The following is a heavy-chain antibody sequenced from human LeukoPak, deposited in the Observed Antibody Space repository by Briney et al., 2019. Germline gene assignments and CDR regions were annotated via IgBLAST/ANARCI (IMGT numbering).Heavy chain of an antibody. CDR1: GGSISSGFYF. CDR3: ARYCSSTKCPFDY. V-gene: IGHV4-31*03. CDR2: IHHSGTA. Sequence: SQTLSLTCTVSGGSISSGFYFWSWIRQHPGKGLEWVGYIHHSGTAFYNPSLESRVSISMDTPKNEFSLRPSAVTDADTAVYYCARYCSSTKCPFDYWGQGTLVTVSS. J-gene: IGHJ4*02. D-gene: IGHD2-2*01.